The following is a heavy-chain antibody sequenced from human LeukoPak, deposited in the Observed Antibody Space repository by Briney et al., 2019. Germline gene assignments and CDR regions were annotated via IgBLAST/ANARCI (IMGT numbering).Heavy chain of an antibody. CDR1: GFTFDDYA. CDR2: ISWNSGSI. D-gene: IGHD1-26*01. V-gene: IGHV3-9*01. CDR3: AKGGGTYLDWYFDL. J-gene: IGHJ2*01. Sequence: GGSLRLSCAVSGFTFDDYAIHWVRQAPGKGLEWVSGISWNSGSIGYADSVKGRFTVSRDNAKNSLYLQMNSLRTEDTALYYCAKGGGTYLDWYFDLWGRGTLVTVSS.